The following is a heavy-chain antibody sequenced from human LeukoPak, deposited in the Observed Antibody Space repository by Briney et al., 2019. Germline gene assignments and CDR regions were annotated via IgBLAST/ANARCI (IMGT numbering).Heavy chain of an antibody. V-gene: IGHV3-23*01. CDR2: ISDSGANT. J-gene: IGHJ4*02. CDR1: GFTFSSYS. Sequence: GGSLRLSCAASGFTFSSYSMSWVRQAPGKGLEWVSIISDSGANTYYADSVRGRFTISRDNSKNTLYLQMNSLRAEDTAVYYCAKDGAWYSSSWFDYWGQGTLVTVSS. D-gene: IGHD6-13*01. CDR3: AKDGAWYSSSWFDY.